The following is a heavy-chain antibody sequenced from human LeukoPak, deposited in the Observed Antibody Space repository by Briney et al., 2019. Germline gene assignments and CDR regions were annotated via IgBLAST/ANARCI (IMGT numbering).Heavy chain of an antibody. CDR1: GYTFTSYS. CDR2: INPGGDNT. D-gene: IGHD5-24*01. J-gene: IGHJ3*02. CDR3: ARIRDGYNDAYDI. Sequence: ASVKVSCQASGYTFTSYSMNWVRQPPGQRPEWMGLINPGGDNTNYAQNFQGRVTMTSDTSTSTVYMELSSLRSEDTAIYYCARIRDGYNDAYDIWGQGTVVTVPS. V-gene: IGHV1-46*01.